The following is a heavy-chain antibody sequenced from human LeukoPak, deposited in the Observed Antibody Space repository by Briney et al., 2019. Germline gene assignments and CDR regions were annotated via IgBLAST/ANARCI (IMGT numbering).Heavy chain of an antibody. V-gene: IGHV3-74*01. CDR1: GFTFSSYW. CDR2: INSDGRST. Sequence: GGSLRLSCAASGFTFSSYWMHWVRQAPGKGLVWVSRINSDGRSTSYADSVKGRFTISRDNAKNTLYLQMNSLRAEDTAVYYCARDIGAINWFDPWGQGTLVTVSS. CDR3: ARDIGAINWFDP. J-gene: IGHJ5*02. D-gene: IGHD3-10*01.